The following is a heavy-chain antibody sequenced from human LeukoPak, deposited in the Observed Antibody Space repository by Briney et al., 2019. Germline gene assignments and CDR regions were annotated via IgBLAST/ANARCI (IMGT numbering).Heavy chain of an antibody. V-gene: IGHV3-23*01. D-gene: IGHD2-2*01. CDR1: GFTFSSYA. Sequence: GGSLRLSCAASGFTFSSYAMSWVRQAPGKGLEWVSAISGSGGSTYYADSVKGRFTISRDISKNTLYLQMNSLRAEDTAVYYCATTLDDYCSSTSCYLYYFDYWGQGTLVTVSS. J-gene: IGHJ4*02. CDR2: ISGSGGST. CDR3: ATTLDDYCSSTSCYLYYFDY.